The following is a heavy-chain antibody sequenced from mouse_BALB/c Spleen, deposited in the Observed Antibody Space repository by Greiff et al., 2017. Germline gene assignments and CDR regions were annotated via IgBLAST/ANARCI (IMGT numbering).Heavy chain of an antibody. CDR3: ARRGNDAMDY. J-gene: IGHJ4*01. Sequence: EVQGVESGPGLVKPSQSLSLTCTVTGYSITSDYAWNWIRQFPGNKLEWMGYISYSGSTSYNPSLKSRISITRDTSKNQFFLQLNSVTTEDTATYYCARRGNDAMDYWGQGTSVTVSS. V-gene: IGHV3-2*02. D-gene: IGHD2-1*01. CDR1: GYSITSDYA. CDR2: ISYSGST.